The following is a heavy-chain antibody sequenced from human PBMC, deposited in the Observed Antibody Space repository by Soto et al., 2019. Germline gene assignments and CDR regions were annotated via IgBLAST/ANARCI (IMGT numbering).Heavy chain of an antibody. V-gene: IGHV3-23*01. J-gene: IGHJ6*02. CDR3: AKDGPGIVVVPAAPRRYYGMDV. Sequence: GGSLRLSCAASGFTFSSYAMSWVRQAPGKGLEWVSAISGSGGSTYYADSVKGRFTISRDNSKNTLYLQMNSLRAEDTAVYYCAKDGPGIVVVPAAPRRYYGMDVWGQGTTVTVSS. CDR2: ISGSGGST. D-gene: IGHD2-2*01. CDR1: GFTFSSYA.